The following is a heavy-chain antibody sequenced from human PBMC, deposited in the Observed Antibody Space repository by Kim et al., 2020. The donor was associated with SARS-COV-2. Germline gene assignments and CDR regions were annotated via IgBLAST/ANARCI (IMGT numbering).Heavy chain of an antibody. D-gene: IGHD5-18*01. CDR3: ARDFPGGIQLWQPFDY. CDR1: GFTVSSNY. J-gene: IGHJ4*02. Sequence: GGSLRLSCAASGFTVSSNYMSWVRQAPGKGLEWVSVIYSGGSTYYADSGKGRFTISRDNSKNTLYLQMNSLRAEDTAVYYCARDFPGGIQLWQPFDYWGQGTLVTVSS. V-gene: IGHV3-66*01. CDR2: IYSGGST.